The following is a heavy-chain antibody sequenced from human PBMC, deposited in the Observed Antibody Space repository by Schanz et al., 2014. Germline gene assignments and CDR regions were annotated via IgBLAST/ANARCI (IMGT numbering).Heavy chain of an antibody. D-gene: IGHD6-13*01. CDR1: GYIFINSG. J-gene: IGHJ4*02. CDR3: AREQIMAAAGLVDY. Sequence: QIQLVQSGPEVKKPGATVKVSCKASGYIFINSGISWVRQAPGQGLEWMGWISVYNHNKEYDQKFQGRVTMTTDTSTSTAYMALTDLRSDDTAVYYCAREQIMAAAGLVDYWGQGTLVTVSS. V-gene: IGHV1-18*01. CDR2: ISVYNHNK.